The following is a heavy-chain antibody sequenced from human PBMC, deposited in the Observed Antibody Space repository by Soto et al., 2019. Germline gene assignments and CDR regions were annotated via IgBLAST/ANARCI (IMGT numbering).Heavy chain of an antibody. V-gene: IGHV3-23*01. CDR2: ISGSGGST. J-gene: IGHJ4*02. Sequence: GGSLRLSCAASGFTFSSYAMSWVRQAPGKGLEWVSAISGSGGSTYYADSVKGRFTISRDNSKNTLYLQMNSLRAEDTAVYYCAKEVAYLGIFGVVNYFDYWGQGTLVTVSS. CDR1: GFTFSSYA. D-gene: IGHD3-3*01. CDR3: AKEVAYLGIFGVVNYFDY.